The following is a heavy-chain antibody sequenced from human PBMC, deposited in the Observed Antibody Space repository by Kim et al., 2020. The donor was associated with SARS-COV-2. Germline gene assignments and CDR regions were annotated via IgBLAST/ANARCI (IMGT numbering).Heavy chain of an antibody. CDR2: IIPIFGTA. V-gene: IGHV1-69*13. J-gene: IGHJ6*02. D-gene: IGHD6-13*01. CDR1: GGTFSSYA. Sequence: SVKVSCKASGGTFSSYAISWVRQAPGQGLEWMGGIIPIFGTANYAQKFQGRVTITADESTSTAYMELSSLRSEDTAVYYCARAVGGQQLGYYYYGMDVWGQGTTVTVSS. CDR3: ARAVGGQQLGYYYYGMDV.